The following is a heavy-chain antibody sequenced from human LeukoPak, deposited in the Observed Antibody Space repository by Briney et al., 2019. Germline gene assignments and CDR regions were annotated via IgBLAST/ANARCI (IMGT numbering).Heavy chain of an antibody. CDR2: ISYDGSNK. V-gene: IGHV3-30-3*01. CDR3: AIDSSGLDY. CDR1: GFTFSSYA. Sequence: GGSLRLSCAASGFTFSSYAMHWVRQAPGKGLEWVAVISYDGSNKYYADSVKGRFTISRDNSKNTLYLQMNSLRAEDTAVYYCAIDSSGLDYWGQGTLVTVSS. D-gene: IGHD6-19*01. J-gene: IGHJ4*02.